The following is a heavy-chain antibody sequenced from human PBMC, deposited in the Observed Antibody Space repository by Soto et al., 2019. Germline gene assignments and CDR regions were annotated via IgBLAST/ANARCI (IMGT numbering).Heavy chain of an antibody. Sequence: QVQLVESGGGVVQPGRSLRLSCAASGFTFSSYGMHWVRQAPGKGLEWVAVIWYDGSNKYYVDSVKGRFTISRDNSKNTLYLQMNSLRAEDTAVYYCARDGEQQLVQAYYFDYWGQGTLVTVSS. J-gene: IGHJ4*02. CDR1: GFTFSSYG. CDR2: IWYDGSNK. V-gene: IGHV3-33*01. CDR3: ARDGEQQLVQAYYFDY. D-gene: IGHD6-13*01.